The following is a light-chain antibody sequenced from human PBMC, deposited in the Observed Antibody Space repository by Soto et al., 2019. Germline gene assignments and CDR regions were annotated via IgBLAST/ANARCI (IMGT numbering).Light chain of an antibody. CDR1: QTISSY. J-gene: IGKJ2*01. Sequence: DLQMTQSPSSLSASVGDRVTITCRASQTISSYLNWYQQKPGKAPKLLIYAVSTLHSGVPSRFSGSGSGTDFTLTINSLLPEDFATYYCHQSHNPQTFGQGTKLEI. V-gene: IGKV1-39*01. CDR2: AVS. CDR3: HQSHNPQT.